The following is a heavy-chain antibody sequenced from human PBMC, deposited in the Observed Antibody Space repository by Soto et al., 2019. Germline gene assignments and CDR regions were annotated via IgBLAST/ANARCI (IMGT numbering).Heavy chain of an antibody. CDR3: ARGGSSWYLEWFDP. Sequence: PSETLSLTCTVSGGSISSYYWSWIRQPAGKGLEWIGRIYTSGSTNYNPSLKSRVTMSVDTSKNQFSLKLSSVTAADTAVYYCARGGSSWYLEWFDPWGKGTLVTVSS. J-gene: IGHJ5*02. V-gene: IGHV4-4*07. CDR1: GGSISSYY. D-gene: IGHD6-13*01. CDR2: IYTSGST.